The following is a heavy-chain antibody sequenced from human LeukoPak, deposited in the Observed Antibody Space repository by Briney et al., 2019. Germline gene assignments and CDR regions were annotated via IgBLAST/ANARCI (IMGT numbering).Heavy chain of an antibody. CDR2: ISSSSSYI. Sequence: GGSLRLSCAASGFTFSSYSMNWVRQAPGKGLEWVSSISSSSSYIYYADSVKGRFTISRDNAKNSLYLQMNSLRAEDTAVYYCARVPIAAADPLDYWGQGTLVTVSS. CDR1: GFTFSSYS. V-gene: IGHV3-21*01. J-gene: IGHJ4*02. D-gene: IGHD6-13*01. CDR3: ARVPIAAADPLDY.